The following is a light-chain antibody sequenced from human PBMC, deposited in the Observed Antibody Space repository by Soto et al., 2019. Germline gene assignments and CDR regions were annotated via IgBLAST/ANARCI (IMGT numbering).Light chain of an antibody. J-gene: IGLJ1*01. CDR3: QSYDSSLSAYV. CDR1: RSNIGAGYY. V-gene: IGLV1-40*01. CDR2: GNS. Sequence: QSVLTQPPSVSGAPGQRVTISCTGSRSNIGAGYYVHWYQQLPGTAPKRLIYGNSNRPSGVPDRFSGSMSGTSASLAITGLQAEDEADYYCQSYDSSLSAYVFATGTKLTVL.